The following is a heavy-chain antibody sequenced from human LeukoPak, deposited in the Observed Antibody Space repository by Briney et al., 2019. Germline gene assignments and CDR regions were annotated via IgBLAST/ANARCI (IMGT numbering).Heavy chain of an antibody. Sequence: ASVKVSCKASGYTFTSYYMHWVRQAPGQGLEWMGIINPSGGSTSYAQKFQGRVTMTRDTSTSTVYMELSSLRSEDTAVYYCARDGTMITFGGVTAIRGYFQHWGQGTLVTVSS. CDR1: GYTFTSYY. V-gene: IGHV1-46*01. CDR2: INPSGGST. CDR3: ARDGTMITFGGVTAIRGYFQH. D-gene: IGHD3-16*02. J-gene: IGHJ1*01.